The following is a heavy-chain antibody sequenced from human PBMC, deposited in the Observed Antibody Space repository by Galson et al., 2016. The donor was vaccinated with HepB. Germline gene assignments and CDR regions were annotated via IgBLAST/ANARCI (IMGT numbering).Heavy chain of an antibody. J-gene: IGHJ6*02. Sequence: SLRLSCAVSGVSFSSYGMHWVRQAPGKGLEWVSFIAYDGSVKHYLDSVKGRFTISRDNSMHTLYLQMNSLRVADTAVYYCAKVGMTYYSINHYDMDVWGQGTTVSVSS. CDR3: AKVGMTYYSINHYDMDV. D-gene: IGHD2-21*01. CDR2: IAYDGSVK. V-gene: IGHV3-30*18. CDR1: GVSFSSYG.